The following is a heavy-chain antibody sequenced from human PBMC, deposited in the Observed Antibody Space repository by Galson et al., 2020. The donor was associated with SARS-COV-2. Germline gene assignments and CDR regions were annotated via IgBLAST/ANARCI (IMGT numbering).Heavy chain of an antibody. V-gene: IGHV1-46*01. D-gene: IGHD5-18*01. CDR3: ARSSYGYDTRHAPWIQLSNTAMVNAFDI. Sequence: GESLKISCKASGYTFTSYYMHWVRQAPGQGLEWMGIINPSGGSTSYAQKFQGRVTMTRDTSTSTVYMELSSLRSEDTAVYYCARSSYGYDTRHAPWIQLSNTAMVNAFDIWGQGTMVTVSS. J-gene: IGHJ3*02. CDR2: INPSGGST. CDR1: GYTFTSYY.